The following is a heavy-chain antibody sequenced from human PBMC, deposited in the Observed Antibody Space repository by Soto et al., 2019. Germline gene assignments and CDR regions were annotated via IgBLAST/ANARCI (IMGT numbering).Heavy chain of an antibody. CDR3: AKTITTYSGDSRGRGALVDY. CDR2: ISSDGKSE. D-gene: IGHD3-22*01. Sequence: GGSLRLSCAASGFTFSTYGMHWVRQPPGRGLEWVAVISSDGKSEHYADPVKGRFSISRDNSKNTLSLQMNSLRVEDTAVYYCAKTITTYSGDSRGRGALVDYWGQGNLVTVSS. J-gene: IGHJ4*02. V-gene: IGHV3-30*18. CDR1: GFTFSTYG.